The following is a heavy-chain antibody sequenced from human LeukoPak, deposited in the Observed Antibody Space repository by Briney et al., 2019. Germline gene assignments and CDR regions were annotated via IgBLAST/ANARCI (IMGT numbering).Heavy chain of an antibody. CDR3: ARADDSIAAAFDY. Sequence: SETLSLTCAISGGSISGTAYYWSWIRQPPGKGLEWIGEINHSGSTNYNPSLKSRVTISVDTSKNQFSLKLSSVTAADTAVYYCARADDSIAAAFDYWGQGTLVTVSS. D-gene: IGHD6-13*01. V-gene: IGHV4-34*01. CDR2: INHSGST. J-gene: IGHJ4*02. CDR1: GGSISGTAYY.